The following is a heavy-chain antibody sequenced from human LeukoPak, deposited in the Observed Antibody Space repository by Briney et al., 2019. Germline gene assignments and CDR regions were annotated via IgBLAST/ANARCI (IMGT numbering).Heavy chain of an antibody. CDR2: IPYDGSNK. CDR1: GFTFSSYA. Sequence: GGSLRLSCAASGFTFSSYAMHWVRQAPGKGLEWVAVIPYDGSNKYYADSVKGRFTISRDNSKNTLYLQMNSLRAEDTAVYYCARDPRIMITFGGAALDYWGQGTLVTASS. CDR3: ARDPRIMITFGGAALDY. J-gene: IGHJ4*02. V-gene: IGHV3-30-3*01. D-gene: IGHD3-16*01.